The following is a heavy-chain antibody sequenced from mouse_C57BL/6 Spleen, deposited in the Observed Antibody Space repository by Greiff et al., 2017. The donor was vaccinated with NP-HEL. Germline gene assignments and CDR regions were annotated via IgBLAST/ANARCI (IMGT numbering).Heavy chain of an antibody. CDR1: GYAFSSSW. CDR3: AREVGLVFAY. J-gene: IGHJ3*01. Sequence: VQGVESGPELVKPGASVKISCKASGYAFSSSWMNWVKQRPGKGLEWIGRIYPGDGDTNYNGKFKGKATLTADISSSTAYMQLSSLTSEDSAVYFCAREVGLVFAYWGQGTLVTVSA. V-gene: IGHV1-82*01. CDR2: IYPGDGDT. D-gene: IGHD4-1*01.